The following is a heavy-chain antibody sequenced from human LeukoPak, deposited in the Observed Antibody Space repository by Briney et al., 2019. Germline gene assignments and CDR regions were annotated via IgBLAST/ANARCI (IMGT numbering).Heavy chain of an antibody. V-gene: IGHV4-59*01. Sequence: SETLSLTCTVSGGSISSYYWSWIRRPPGKGLEWIGYIYYNGNTNYSPSLKSRVTMSVDTSKNLFSLKVSSVTAADTAVYYCARGRSNYYGMDVWGQGTTVTVSS. CDR3: ARGRSNYYGMDV. J-gene: IGHJ6*02. CDR2: IYYNGNT. D-gene: IGHD1-26*01. CDR1: GGSISSYY.